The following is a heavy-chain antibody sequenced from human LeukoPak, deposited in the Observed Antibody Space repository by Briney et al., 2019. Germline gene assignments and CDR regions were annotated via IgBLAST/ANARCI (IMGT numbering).Heavy chain of an antibody. J-gene: IGHJ3*02. CDR1: GGSITSDH. D-gene: IGHD2/OR15-2a*01. V-gene: IGHV4-59*01. CDR2: IYYSGKT. CDR3: ARKNDFEI. Sequence: SETLSLTYTVSGGSITSDHWNWIRQPPGKGLEWIGCIYYSGKTYYNPSLKSRVTISVDMSKNQFSLRLTSVTAADTAVYYCARKNDFEIWGQGTLVTVSS.